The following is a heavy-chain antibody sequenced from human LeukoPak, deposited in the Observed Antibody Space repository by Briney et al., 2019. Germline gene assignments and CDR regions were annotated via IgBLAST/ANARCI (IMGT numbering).Heavy chain of an antibody. CDR1: GYTFTGYY. Sequence: APVKASCKASGYTFTGYYMHWVRQAPGQGLEWMGWINPNSGGTNYAQKFQGRVTMTRDTSISTAYMELSRLRSDDTAVYYCAREADYGDYVVLAVLDYWGQGTLVTVSS. CDR2: INPNSGGT. D-gene: IGHD4-17*01. J-gene: IGHJ4*02. V-gene: IGHV1-2*02. CDR3: AREADYGDYVVLAVLDY.